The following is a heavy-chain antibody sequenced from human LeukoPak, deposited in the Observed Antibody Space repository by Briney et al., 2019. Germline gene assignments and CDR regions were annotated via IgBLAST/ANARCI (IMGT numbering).Heavy chain of an antibody. Sequence: ASVKVSCKASGYTFANYYVHWVRQAPGQGLEWMGIINPRGGSTNYAQKFQGRVTMTRDTSTSTVYMELSSLRSEDTAVYYCARGGYDSSGYYYDDPGYWGQGTLVTVSS. J-gene: IGHJ4*02. CDR3: ARGGYDSSGYYYDDPGY. CDR1: GYTFANYY. D-gene: IGHD3-22*01. V-gene: IGHV1-46*01. CDR2: INPRGGST.